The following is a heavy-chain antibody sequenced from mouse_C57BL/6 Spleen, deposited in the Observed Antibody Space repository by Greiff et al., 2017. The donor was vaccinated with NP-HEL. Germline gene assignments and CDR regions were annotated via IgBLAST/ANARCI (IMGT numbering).Heavy chain of an antibody. CDR2: IYYRGTI. J-gene: IGHJ4*01. CDR1: GISITTGNYR. D-gene: IGHD1-1*01. CDR3: ARDGSNYAMDY. Sequence: EVMLVESEPGLVKPSQTVFLTCTVTGISITTGNYRWSWIRQFPGNKLEWIGYIYYRGTITYNPSLTSRTTITRDTPKNQFFLEMNSLTAEDTATYYCARDGSNYAMDYWGQGTSVTVSS. V-gene: IGHV3-5*01.